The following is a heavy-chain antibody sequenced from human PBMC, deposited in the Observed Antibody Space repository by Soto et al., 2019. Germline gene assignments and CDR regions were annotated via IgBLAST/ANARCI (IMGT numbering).Heavy chain of an antibody. V-gene: IGHV1-46*01. Sequence: ASVNVSCKASGYVFSSSFVHWVRQAPGQGLEWMAMINPTVGSTSYAHNFQGRIAVTRDTSTATVYLDLSSLRSADTAIYYCAREVNTVIMTGDTEDYSGLDVWGQGTTVTDSS. CDR1: GYVFSSSF. D-gene: IGHD2-21*02. CDR2: INPTVGST. J-gene: IGHJ6*02. CDR3: AREVNTVIMTGDTEDYSGLDV.